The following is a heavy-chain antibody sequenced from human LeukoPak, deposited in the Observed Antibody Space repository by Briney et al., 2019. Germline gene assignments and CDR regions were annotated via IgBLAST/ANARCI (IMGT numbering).Heavy chain of an antibody. CDR2: IFDIGNT. V-gene: IGHV4-59*01. J-gene: IGHJ5*02. Sequence: SETLSLTCTVSGGSMNDYYWTWVRQPPGRGLEWIGYIFDIGNTNYNPSLKSRVTISLDTSKNQFSLRLNSVTAADTAVYYCAKGMMLDWFDPWGQGTLVTVSS. CDR3: AKGMMLDWFDP. D-gene: IGHD3-16*01. CDR1: GGSMNDYY.